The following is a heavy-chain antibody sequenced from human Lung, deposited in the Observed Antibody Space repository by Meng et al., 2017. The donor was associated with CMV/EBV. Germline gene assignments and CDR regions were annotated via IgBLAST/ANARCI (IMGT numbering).Heavy chain of an antibody. V-gene: IGHV4-30-4*01. D-gene: IGHD2-15*01. CDR2: IYYTGST. Sequence: HVQLQESGPGLVKPSQTLSLTFTVSGGSIISGDYYWRWIRQPPGKGLVWIGYIYYTGSTYYNQSLKSRVIISVDTSKNQFSLKLNSVTAADTAVYYCARVGGCSGGGCYHRLFDYWGQGTLVTVSS. J-gene: IGHJ4*02. CDR3: ARVGGCSGGGCYHRLFDY. CDR1: GGSIISGDYY.